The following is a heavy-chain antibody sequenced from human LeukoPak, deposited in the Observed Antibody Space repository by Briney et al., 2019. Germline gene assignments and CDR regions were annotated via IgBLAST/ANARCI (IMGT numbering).Heavy chain of an antibody. CDR2: ISSSGSTI. D-gene: IGHD3-10*01. J-gene: IGHJ4*02. V-gene: IGHV3-11*04. Sequence: GRSLRLSCAASGFTFSDYYMSWIRQAPGKGLEWVSYISSSGSTIYYADSVKGRFTISRDNAKNSLYLQMNSLRAEDTAVYYCARISYGSAYYLDYWGQGTLVTVSS. CDR1: GFTFSDYY. CDR3: ARISYGSAYYLDY.